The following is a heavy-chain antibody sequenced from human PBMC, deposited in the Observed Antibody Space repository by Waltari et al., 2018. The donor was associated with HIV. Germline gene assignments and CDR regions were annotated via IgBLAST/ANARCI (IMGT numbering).Heavy chain of an antibody. CDR1: GFTFSNYT. Sequence: EVQLVESGGGLVQPGGSLRLSCAASGFTFSNYTMTWVRQDPGKGLEWVSYISRISSSIFYADAVKGRFTISRDNAKNSLYLQMNSLRVEDTAVYYCARDINGGWGYWGQGTLVTVAS. CDR3: ARDINGGWGY. V-gene: IGHV3-48*01. CDR2: ISRISSSI. D-gene: IGHD7-27*01. J-gene: IGHJ4*02.